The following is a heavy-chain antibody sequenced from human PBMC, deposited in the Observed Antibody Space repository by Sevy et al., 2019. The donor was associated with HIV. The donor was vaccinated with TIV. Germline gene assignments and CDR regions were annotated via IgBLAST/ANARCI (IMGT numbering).Heavy chain of an antibody. CDR2: ISYDGSNK. J-gene: IGHJ6*03. CDR1: GFTLSSYA. CDR3: ARDGRQIFGVVISYYMDV. V-gene: IGHV3-30-3*01. D-gene: IGHD3-3*01. Sequence: GGSLRLSCAASGFTLSSYAMHWVRQAPGKGLEWVAVISYDGSNKYYADSVKGRFTISRDNSKNTLYLQMNSLRAEDTAVYYCARDGRQIFGVVISYYMDVWGKGTTVTVSS.